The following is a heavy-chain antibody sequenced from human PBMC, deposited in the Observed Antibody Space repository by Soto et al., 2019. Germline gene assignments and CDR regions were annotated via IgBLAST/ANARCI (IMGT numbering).Heavy chain of an antibody. V-gene: IGHV2-5*01. J-gene: IGHJ4*02. Sequence: SGPTLVNPTQTLTLTCTFSGFSLSTSGVGVGWIRQPPGKALEWLALIYWNDDKRYSPSLKSRLTITKDTSKNQVVLTMTNMDPVDTATYYCAHIRDEIRRSWLYYFDYWGKGTLVTVSS. CDR2: IYWNDDK. CDR3: AHIRDEIRRSWLYYFDY. D-gene: IGHD6-13*01. CDR1: GFSLSTSGVG.